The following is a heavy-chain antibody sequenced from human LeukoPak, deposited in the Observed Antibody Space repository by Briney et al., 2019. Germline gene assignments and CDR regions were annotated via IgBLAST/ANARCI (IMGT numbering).Heavy chain of an antibody. D-gene: IGHD1-26*01. Sequence: ASVKVSCKASGYSFTDYYMHWVRQAPGQGLEWMGGIIPVFDTTNYAQNFQGRVTITADESTSTAYMELSSLRSEDTAVYFCAVGGIHLNQTGTYFDHWGLGTLVTVSS. V-gene: IGHV1-69*13. CDR3: AVGGIHLNQTGTYFDH. J-gene: IGHJ4*02. CDR2: IIPVFDTT. CDR1: GYSFTDYY.